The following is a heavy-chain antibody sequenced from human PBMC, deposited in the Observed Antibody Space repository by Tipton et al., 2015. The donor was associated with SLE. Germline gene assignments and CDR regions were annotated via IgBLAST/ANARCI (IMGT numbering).Heavy chain of an antibody. CDR2: IKQDGSDT. CDR3: AKDTLGYCTGGVCFIFDY. CDR1: GFTFSSYW. J-gene: IGHJ4*02. D-gene: IGHD2-8*02. V-gene: IGHV3-7*01. Sequence: SLRLSCAAPGFTFSSYWMSWVRQAPGKGLEWVANIKQDGSDTYYADSVRGRFTISRDNSKNTLYLQMNSLRAEDTAVYYCAKDTLGYCTGGVCFIFDYWGQGTLVTVSS.